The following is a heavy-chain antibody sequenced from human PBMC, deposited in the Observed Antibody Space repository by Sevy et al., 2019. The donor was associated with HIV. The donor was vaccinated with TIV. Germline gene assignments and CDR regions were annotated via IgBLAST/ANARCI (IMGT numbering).Heavy chain of an antibody. Sequence: ASVKVSCKASGYTFTGYYMHWVRQAPGQGLEWMGRINPNSGGTNYAQTFQGRVTMTRDTSISTAYMELSRLRSDDTAVYYCARLYSSSWQDFDYWGQGTLVTVSS. V-gene: IGHV1-2*06. CDR2: INPNSGGT. CDR1: GYTFTGYY. CDR3: ARLYSSSWQDFDY. J-gene: IGHJ4*02. D-gene: IGHD6-13*01.